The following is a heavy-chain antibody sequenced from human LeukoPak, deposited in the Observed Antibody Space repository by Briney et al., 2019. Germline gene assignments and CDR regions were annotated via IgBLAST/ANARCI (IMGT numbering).Heavy chain of an antibody. Sequence: GGSLRLSCAAPGFIFSNYAMSWVRQAPGKGLEWVSGISGSDGTTYFADSVKGRFTISRDNSKNTLYLQMNSLRADDTALYYCAKQGSRGWLSAFKYWGQGALVTVSS. J-gene: IGHJ4*02. CDR1: GFIFSNYA. CDR2: ISGSDGTT. D-gene: IGHD6-19*01. V-gene: IGHV3-23*01. CDR3: AKQGSRGWLSAFKY.